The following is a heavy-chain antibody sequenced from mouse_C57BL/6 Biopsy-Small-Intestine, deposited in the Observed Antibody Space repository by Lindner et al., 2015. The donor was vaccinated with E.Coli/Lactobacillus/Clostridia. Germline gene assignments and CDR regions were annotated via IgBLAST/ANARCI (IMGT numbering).Heavy chain of an antibody. J-gene: IGHJ3*01. D-gene: IGHD2-12*01. CDR2: INPYSGST. Sequence: VQLQESGVELVKPGASVKISCKASGYSFTGYNMNWVKQSHGKSLEWIGNINPYSGSTSYNQKFKGKATLTVDKSSSTAYMQLNSLTSEDSAVYYCARTSYYSYDGFAYWGQGTLVTVSA. V-gene: IGHV1-39*01. CDR1: GYSFTGYN. CDR3: ARTSYYSYDGFAY.